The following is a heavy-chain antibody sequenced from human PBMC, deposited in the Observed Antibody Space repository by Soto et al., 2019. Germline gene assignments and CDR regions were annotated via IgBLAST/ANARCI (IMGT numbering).Heavy chain of an antibody. D-gene: IGHD3-16*01. CDR3: AVGGGGIQRPYYFDF. CDR2: IYYSGST. Sequence: QVQLQESGPGLVKPSETLSLTCTVSGDSIRSHYWSWIRQSPGKGLEWIGYIYYSGSTSYNPSLKGRVTISIDTSRSQFSLELSSVTAADTAVYYWAVGGGGIQRPYYFDFCDQGTLVTVSS. J-gene: IGHJ4*02. CDR1: GDSIRSHY. V-gene: IGHV4-59*11.